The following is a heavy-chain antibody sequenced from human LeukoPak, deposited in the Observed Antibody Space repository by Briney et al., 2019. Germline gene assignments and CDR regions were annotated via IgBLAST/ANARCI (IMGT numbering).Heavy chain of an antibody. CDR3: ASLTYYYDSSGYYSDY. CDR1: GFTFSSYS. CDR2: ISSSSSYI. D-gene: IGHD3-22*01. Sequence: GSLRLSCAASGFTFSSYSMNWVRQAPGKGLEWVSSISSSSSYIYYADSVKGRFTISRDNAKNSLYLQMNSLRAEDTAVYYCASLTYYYDSSGYYSDYWGQGTLVTVSS. J-gene: IGHJ4*02. V-gene: IGHV3-21*01.